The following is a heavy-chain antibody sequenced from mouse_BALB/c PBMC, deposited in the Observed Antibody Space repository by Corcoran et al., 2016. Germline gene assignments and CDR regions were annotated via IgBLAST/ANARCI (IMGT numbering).Heavy chain of an antibody. J-gene: IGHJ4*01. CDR1: GYTFTSYV. Sequence: EVQLQQSGPELVQPVASVKMSCTASGYTFTSYVMHGVKQKPRHGLAWIGYINPYNDSPKYNEKFKGKATLTSDKSSSTAYMELSSLTSEDSAVYYCARWDYAMDYWGQGTSVTVSS. CDR2: INPYNDSP. V-gene: IGHV1S136*01. CDR3: ARWDYAMDY.